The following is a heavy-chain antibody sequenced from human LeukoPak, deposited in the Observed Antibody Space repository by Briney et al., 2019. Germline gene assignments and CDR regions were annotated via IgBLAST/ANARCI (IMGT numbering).Heavy chain of an antibody. CDR2: IIPIFGIA. J-gene: IGHJ5*02. Sequence: SVKVSCKASGGTFSSYAISWVRQAPGQGLEWMGRIIPIFGIANYAQKFQGRVTITADKSTSTAYMELSSLRSEDTAVYYCARDHYYDSSGYYSWIDPWGQGTLVTVSS. D-gene: IGHD3-22*01. CDR3: ARDHYYDSSGYYSWIDP. V-gene: IGHV1-69*04. CDR1: GGTFSSYA.